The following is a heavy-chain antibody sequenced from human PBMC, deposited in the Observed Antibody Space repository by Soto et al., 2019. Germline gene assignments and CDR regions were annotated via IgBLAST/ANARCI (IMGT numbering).Heavy chain of an antibody. D-gene: IGHD6-25*01. Sequence: QVQLVQSGAEVKKPGASVKVSCKASGYTFTSYAMHWVRQAPGQRLEWMGWINAGNGNTKYSQKFQGRVTITRDTSASTAYMELSSLRSEDTAVYYCARGSVAARWFDPWGQGTLVTVSS. V-gene: IGHV1-3*01. CDR3: ARGSVAARWFDP. J-gene: IGHJ5*02. CDR1: GYTFTSYA. CDR2: INAGNGNT.